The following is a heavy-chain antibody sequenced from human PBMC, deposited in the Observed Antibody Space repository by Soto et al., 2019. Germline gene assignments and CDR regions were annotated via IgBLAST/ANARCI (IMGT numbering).Heavy chain of an antibody. D-gene: IGHD3-9*01. CDR3: AREVQVHTPAFVY. CDR2: ISPMFGAA. Sequence: QVQLVQSGAEMKKPGSSVKVSCQSSGGTFNTYAMNWVRQAPGQGPEWMGDISPMFGAANYAXXXQGRVTXXXXXXXXXXXXXXXXLTSEDTALYFCAREVQVHTPAFVYWGQGTLVTVSS. V-gene: IGHV1-69*01. CDR1: GGTFNTYA. J-gene: IGHJ4*02.